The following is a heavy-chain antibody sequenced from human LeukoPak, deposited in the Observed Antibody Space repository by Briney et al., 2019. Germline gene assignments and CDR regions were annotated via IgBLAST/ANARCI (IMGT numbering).Heavy chain of an antibody. CDR1: GFTFSSYW. J-gene: IGHJ4*02. Sequence: GGSLRLSCAASGFTFSSYWMRWVRQAPGEGLEWVANIKQDGSEKYYVDSVKGRFTISRDNAKNSLYLQMNSLRAEDTAVYYCARDHPGATFFVYWGQGTLVTVSS. CDR3: ARDHPGATFFVY. CDR2: IKQDGSEK. V-gene: IGHV3-7*01. D-gene: IGHD1-26*01.